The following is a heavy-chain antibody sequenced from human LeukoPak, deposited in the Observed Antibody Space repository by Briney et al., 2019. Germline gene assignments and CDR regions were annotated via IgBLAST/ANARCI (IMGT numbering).Heavy chain of an antibody. CDR3: ARAGFNRNDETLDY. D-gene: IGHD1-1*01. CDR1: GGSISNYY. Sequence: PSETLSLTCTVSGGSISNYYWSWVRQPAGKGLEWIGRISTSGTTYYNPPLKSRVTMSVKTSKNQFSLKLSSVTAADTAVYYCARAGFNRNDETLDYWGQGNLVTVSS. J-gene: IGHJ4*02. V-gene: IGHV4-4*07. CDR2: ISTSGTT.